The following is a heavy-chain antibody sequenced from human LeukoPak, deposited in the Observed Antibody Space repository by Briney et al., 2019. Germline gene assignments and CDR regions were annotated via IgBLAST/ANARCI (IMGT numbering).Heavy chain of an antibody. V-gene: IGHV4-59*01. J-gene: IGHJ3*02. Sequence: SETLSLTCSVPGGTISSYYWSWIRQPPGEGLEWIGYVSNGGSTSYNPSLKSRVTISVDTSKNQLSLKLSSVTAADTAVYHCVRLQPNTGEWAFDIWGQGTMVSVSS. CDR2: VSNGGST. CDR1: GGTISSYY. CDR3: VRLQPNTGEWAFDI. D-gene: IGHD1-1*01.